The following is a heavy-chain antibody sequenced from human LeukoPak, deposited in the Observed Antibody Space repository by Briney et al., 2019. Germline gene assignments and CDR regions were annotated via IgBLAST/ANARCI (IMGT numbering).Heavy chain of an antibody. J-gene: IGHJ4*02. CDR1: GLTFSSYW. CDR3: ARSVEGNFDQ. D-gene: IGHD6-19*01. CDR2: INSDGSST. V-gene: IGHV3-74*01. Sequence: GGSLRLSCAVSGLTFSSYWMHWVRQVPGKGLVWVSRINSDGSSTSYADSVKGRFTIPRDNDKNSAYLQLNSLRVEDTAMYYCARSVEGNFDQWGQGTLVTVSS.